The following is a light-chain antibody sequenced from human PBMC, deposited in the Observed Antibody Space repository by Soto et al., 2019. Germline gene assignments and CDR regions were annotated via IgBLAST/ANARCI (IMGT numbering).Light chain of an antibody. J-gene: IGKJ1*01. V-gene: IGKV3-20*01. Sequence: EIVLTQSPGTLSLPAGERATLSCRSSQSVSSSYLAWYQQKPGPAPRLLIYDVSSRATGIPDRFSGSGSGTDFTLTISGLVPEYFAVYYCQQYGSSPTFGQGTKVEIK. CDR1: QSVSSSY. CDR3: QQYGSSPT. CDR2: DVS.